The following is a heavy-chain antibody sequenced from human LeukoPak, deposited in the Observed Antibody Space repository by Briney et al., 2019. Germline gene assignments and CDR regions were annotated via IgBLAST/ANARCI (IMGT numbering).Heavy chain of an antibody. J-gene: IGHJ6*02. CDR3: ARDLVVVTGIPGYYYGMDV. Sequence: PGGSLRLSCAASGFTFSSYAMSWVRQAPGKGLEWVSAISGSGGSTYYADSVKGRFTISRDNSKNTLYLQMNSLRAEDTAVYYCARDLVVVTGIPGYYYGMDVWGQGTTVTVSS. CDR1: GFTFSSYA. V-gene: IGHV3-23*01. CDR2: ISGSGGST. D-gene: IGHD2-21*02.